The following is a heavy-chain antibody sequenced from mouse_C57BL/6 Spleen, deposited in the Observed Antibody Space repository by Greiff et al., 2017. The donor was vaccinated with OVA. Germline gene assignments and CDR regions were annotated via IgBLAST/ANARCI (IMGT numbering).Heavy chain of an antibody. CDR1: GYTFTSYC. CDR2: INPNSGST. J-gene: IGHJ4*01. CDR3: ARGELWVVVDY. Sequence: QVQLQQPGAELVKPGASVKLSCTASGYTFTSYCMHWVKQRPGQGLEWIGMINPNSGSTNYNEKLKSKATLTVDKSSSTAYMQLSSLTSEESAVDYCARGELWVVVDYWGQGTSVTVSS. V-gene: IGHV1-64*01. D-gene: IGHD1-1*02.